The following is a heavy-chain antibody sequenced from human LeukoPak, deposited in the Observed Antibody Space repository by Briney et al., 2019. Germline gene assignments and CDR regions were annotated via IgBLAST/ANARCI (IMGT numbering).Heavy chain of an antibody. J-gene: IGHJ3*02. CDR3: ARWVVTNDAFDI. D-gene: IGHD4-23*01. Sequence: ASVKVSCKASGYIFTSYYMHWVRQAPGQGLEWMGWINPNSGGTNYAQKFQGRVTMTRDTSISTAYMELSRLRSDDTAVYYCARWVVTNDAFDIWGQGTMVTVSS. V-gene: IGHV1-2*02. CDR2: INPNSGGT. CDR1: GYIFTSYY.